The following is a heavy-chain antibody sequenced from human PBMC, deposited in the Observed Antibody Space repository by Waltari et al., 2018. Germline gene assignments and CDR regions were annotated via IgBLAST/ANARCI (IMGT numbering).Heavy chain of an antibody. J-gene: IGHJ4*02. V-gene: IGHV4-39*01. CDR3: ARPGRVGGGSLMGLDY. CDR1: GGSISGTSYY. CDR2: FYYSGRT. D-gene: IGHD2-15*01. Sequence: QLQLQESGPGLVKPSETLSLTCPVPGGSISGTSYYWGWIRQPPGKGLEWIGSFYYSGRTYHNPSLKSRITISVDTSKNQFSLQLSSVTAADTAMYYCARPGRVGGGSLMGLDYWGQGTLVTVSS.